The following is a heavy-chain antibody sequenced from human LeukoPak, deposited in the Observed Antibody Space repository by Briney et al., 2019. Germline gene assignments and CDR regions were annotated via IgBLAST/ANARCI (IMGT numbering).Heavy chain of an antibody. CDR2: IVVGSGNT. J-gene: IGHJ4*02. CDR3: AADLRSTVTTNCFDY. Sequence: ASVKVSCKASGFTVTSSAMQWVRQARGQRLEWIGWIVVGSGNTNYAQKFQERVTITRDMSTSTAYMELSSLRSEDTAVYYCAADLRSTVTTNCFDYWGQGTLVTVSS. CDR1: GFTVTSSA. D-gene: IGHD4-17*01. V-gene: IGHV1-58*02.